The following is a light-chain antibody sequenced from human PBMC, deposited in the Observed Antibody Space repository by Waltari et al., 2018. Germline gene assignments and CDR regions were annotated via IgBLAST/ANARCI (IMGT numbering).Light chain of an antibody. CDR1: QGISSR. CDR3: LQVNSFPRT. CDR2: DAS. V-gene: IGKV1-12*01. J-gene: IGKJ1*01. Sequence: DIQMTQSPSSVSASVGDRVTLTCRASQGISSRLAWYQQKPGKAPKLLIYDASSLHSGVPSRFSGSGSGTDFTLTIRSLQPEDFATYYCLQVNSFPRTFGQGTKVEVK.